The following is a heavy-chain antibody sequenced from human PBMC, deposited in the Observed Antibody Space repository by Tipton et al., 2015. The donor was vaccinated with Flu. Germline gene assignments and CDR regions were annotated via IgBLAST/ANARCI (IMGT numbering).Heavy chain of an antibody. Sequence: TLSLTCTVSGDSISTSSYYWGWIRQPPGKGLEWIGSVYYTGRTYYNSSLIGRVTISVDTTKNQFSLRLISVTAADTAVYYCARDGPDILRMLYWGQGALVTVSS. CDR2: VYYTGRT. CDR3: ARDGPDILRMLY. V-gene: IGHV4-39*07. D-gene: IGHD3-9*01. J-gene: IGHJ4*02. CDR1: GDSISTSSYY.